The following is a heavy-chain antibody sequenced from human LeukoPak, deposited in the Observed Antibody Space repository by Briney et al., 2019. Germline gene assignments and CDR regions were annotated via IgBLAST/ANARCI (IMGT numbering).Heavy chain of an antibody. CDR3: AKDSGPTTFDYYYYMDV. D-gene: IGHD1-1*01. J-gene: IGHJ6*03. V-gene: IGHV3-23*01. CDR1: GFTFSNYV. CDR2: ISGSGGST. Sequence: PGGSLRLSCVASGFTFSNYVMSWVRQAPEKGLEGVSAISGSGGSTYYADSVKGRFTISRDNAKNTLYLQMNSLRAEDTAVYYCAKDSGPTTFDYYYYMDVWGKGTTVTVSS.